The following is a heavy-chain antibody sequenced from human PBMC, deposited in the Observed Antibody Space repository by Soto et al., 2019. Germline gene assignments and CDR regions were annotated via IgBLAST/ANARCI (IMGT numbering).Heavy chain of an antibody. CDR3: ARGRYGDY. V-gene: IGHV1-18*01. Sequence: QVHLVQSGAEVKKPGASVTVSCKGSGYGFTTYGLTWVRQAPGQGLEWMAWISAHNCNTNYAQKLQGRVTVTRDTSTSTAYMELRSLRSDDTAVYYCARGRYGDYWGQGALVTVSS. CDR2: ISAHNCNT. J-gene: IGHJ4*02. CDR1: GYGFTTYG. D-gene: IGHD1-1*01.